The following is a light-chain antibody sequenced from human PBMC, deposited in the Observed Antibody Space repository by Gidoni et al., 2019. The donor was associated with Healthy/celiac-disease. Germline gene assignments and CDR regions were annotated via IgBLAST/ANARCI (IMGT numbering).Light chain of an antibody. CDR1: QSLLHSNGYNY. Sequence: DIVMTQFPLSLPVTPGEPASISCRSSQSLLHSNGYNYLDWYLQKPGQSPQPLIYLGANRASGVPDRFSGSGSGTDFTLKISKVEAEDVGVYYCMQALQTPRTFXPXTKVDIK. CDR2: LGA. J-gene: IGKJ3*01. CDR3: MQALQTPRT. V-gene: IGKV2-28*01.